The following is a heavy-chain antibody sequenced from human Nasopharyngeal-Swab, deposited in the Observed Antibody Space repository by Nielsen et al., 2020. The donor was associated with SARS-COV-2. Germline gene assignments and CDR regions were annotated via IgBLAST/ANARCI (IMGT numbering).Heavy chain of an antibody. V-gene: IGHV3-23*01. J-gene: IGHJ4*02. CDR3: AKSSHERYYYDSSGYGHFDY. CDR2: ISGSGGST. CDR1: GFTFSSYA. D-gene: IGHD3-22*01. Sequence: GESLKISCAASGFTFSSYAMSWVRQAPGKGLEWVSAISGSGGSTYYADSVKGRFTISRDNSKNTLYLQMNSLRAEDTAVYYCAKSSHERYYYDSSGYGHFDYWGQGTLVTVSS.